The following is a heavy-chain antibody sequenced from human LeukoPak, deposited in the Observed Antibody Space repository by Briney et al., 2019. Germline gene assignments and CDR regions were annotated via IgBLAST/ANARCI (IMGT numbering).Heavy chain of an antibody. J-gene: IGHJ4*02. CDR3: ARDREMATISYYFDY. Sequence: GGSLRLSCAASGFTFSSYSMNWVRQAPGKGLEWVSYISSSSSTTYYADSVKGRFTISRDNAKNSLYLQMNSLRAEDTAVYYCARDREMATISYYFDYWGQGTLVTVSS. V-gene: IGHV3-48*04. CDR2: ISSSSSTT. D-gene: IGHD5-24*01. CDR1: GFTFSSYS.